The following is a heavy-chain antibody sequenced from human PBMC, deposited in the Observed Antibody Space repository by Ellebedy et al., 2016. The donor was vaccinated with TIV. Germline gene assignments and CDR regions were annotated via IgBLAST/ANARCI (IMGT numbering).Heavy chain of an antibody. V-gene: IGHV3-66*01. D-gene: IGHD2-21*01. CDR3: ARDPGGGGDFGDNWFDP. CDR2: LYPDAKT. Sequence: GESLKISCEASGIIVSDYFMNWVRQAPGKGLEWVSVLYPDAKTNYTDYVNGRFIVSRDSSKNTLYLQMNSLTAEDPAVYYCARDPGGGGDFGDNWFDPWGQGTLVTVSS. CDR1: GIIVSDYF. J-gene: IGHJ5*02.